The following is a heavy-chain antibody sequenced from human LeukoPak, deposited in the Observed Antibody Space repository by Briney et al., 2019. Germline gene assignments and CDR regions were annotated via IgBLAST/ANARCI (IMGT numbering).Heavy chain of an antibody. J-gene: IGHJ5*02. Sequence: ASVKVSCKASGYTFTSYYMHWVRQAPGQGLEWMGIIIPSGGSTSYAQKFQGRVTMTRDMSTSTVYMELSSLRSEDTAVYYCARGLEWLLPHNWFDPWGQGTLVTVSS. D-gene: IGHD3-3*01. V-gene: IGHV1-46*01. CDR1: GYTFTSYY. CDR2: IIPSGGST. CDR3: ARGLEWLLPHNWFDP.